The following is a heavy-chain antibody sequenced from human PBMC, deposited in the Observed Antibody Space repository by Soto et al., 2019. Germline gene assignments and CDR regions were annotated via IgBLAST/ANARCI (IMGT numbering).Heavy chain of an antibody. V-gene: IGHV1-2*04. CDR2: INPHSGVT. CDR1: GYTFTAYY. CDR3: ARVSRGNSLDYFDY. J-gene: IGHJ4*02. Sequence: ASVKVSCKASGYTFTAYYIHWVRHAPGQGLEWMGWINPHSGVTNYAQTFQGWVTMTRDTSISTAYMELRRLRSDDTAVYYCARVSRGNSLDYFDYWGQGTLVTVS. D-gene: IGHD4-4*01.